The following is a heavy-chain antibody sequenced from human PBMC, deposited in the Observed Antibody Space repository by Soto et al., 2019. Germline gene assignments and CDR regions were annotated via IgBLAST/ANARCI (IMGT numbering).Heavy chain of an antibody. D-gene: IGHD6-19*01. CDR3: ARRLAVAGREYFQH. Sequence: ASVKVSCKASGYTFTSYYMNWVRQAPGQGLVWMGIIDPGGGSTDYAQKFQGRITMTRDTSTSTVYMELSSLRSDDTAMYYCARRLAVAGREYFQHWGQGTLVTVSS. V-gene: IGHV1-46*03. J-gene: IGHJ1*01. CDR2: IDPGGGST. CDR1: GYTFTSYY.